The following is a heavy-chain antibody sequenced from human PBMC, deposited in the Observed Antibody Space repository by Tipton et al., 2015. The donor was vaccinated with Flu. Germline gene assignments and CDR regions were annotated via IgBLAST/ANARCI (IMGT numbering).Heavy chain of an antibody. Sequence: TLSLTCTVSGDSISTTIYYWGWVRQPPGKGLEWIGSIYYSGTTYYNPSLKSRVTISVDTSKNEFSLTLASLTAADTAVYYCARDSWNDRRAYYYYGVGICG. CDR3: ARDSWNDRRAYYYYGVGI. J-gene: IGHJ6*02. CDR2: IYYSGTT. D-gene: IGHD1-1*01. V-gene: IGHV4-39*07. CDR1: GDSISTTIYY.